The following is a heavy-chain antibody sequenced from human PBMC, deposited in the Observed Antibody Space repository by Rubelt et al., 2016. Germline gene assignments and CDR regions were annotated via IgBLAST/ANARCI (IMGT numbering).Heavy chain of an antibody. CDR1: GASLSTTTYF. CDR3: ATRLPTDY. Sequence: QLQLQESGPGLVKPSETLSLTCTVSGASLSTTTYFWGWIRQPPGKGLEWIGEISHSGSTTYNPSLKSRVTVAVDTSKNQCALKGNSLTAADTAVYFWATRLPTDYWSQGTPVTV. V-gene: IGHV4-39*07. CDR2: ISHSGST. D-gene: IGHD2-15*01. J-gene: IGHJ4*02.